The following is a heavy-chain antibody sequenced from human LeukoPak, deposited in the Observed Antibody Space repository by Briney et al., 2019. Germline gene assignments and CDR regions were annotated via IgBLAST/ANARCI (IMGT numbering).Heavy chain of an antibody. J-gene: IGHJ5*02. CDR3: ARGPSNPILFGPWFDP. D-gene: IGHD2-21*01. CDR1: GGTFSGYA. CDR2: VVPNFATT. V-gene: IGHV1-69*05. Sequence: WENVSCKASGGTFSGYAISWVRQAPGQGLEWMGGVVPNFATTHYAQNFQGRVTITTDESTSTAYIELRSLRSEDTAVYYCARGPSNPILFGPWFDPWGQGTLVTVSS.